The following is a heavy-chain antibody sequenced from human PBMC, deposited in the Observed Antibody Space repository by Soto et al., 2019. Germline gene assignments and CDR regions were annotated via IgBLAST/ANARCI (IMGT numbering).Heavy chain of an antibody. CDR3: ARGRPPIEYSRSSWNYYYGMDV. CDR1: GGTFSSYA. D-gene: IGHD6-6*01. Sequence: QVQLVQSGAEVKKPGSSVKVSCKASGGTFSSYAISWVRQAPGQGLEWMGGIIPIFGTANYAQKFQGRVTISADEPTGTAYMELSSLRSEDTAVYYCARGRPPIEYSRSSWNYYYGMDVWGQGTTVTVSS. CDR2: IIPIFGTA. V-gene: IGHV1-69*19. J-gene: IGHJ6*02.